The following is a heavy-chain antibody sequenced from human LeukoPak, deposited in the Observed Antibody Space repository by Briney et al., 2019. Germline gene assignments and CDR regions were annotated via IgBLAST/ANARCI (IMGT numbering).Heavy chain of an antibody. CDR1: GFTVSSNY. CDR3: AGNYYDSSGYYY. CDR2: IYSGGST. Sequence: PGGSLRLSCAASGFTVSSNYVSWVRQAPGKGLEWVSVIYSGGSTYYADSVKGRFTISRDNSKNTLYLQMNSLRAEDTAVYYCAGNYYDSSGYYYWGQGTLVTVSS. J-gene: IGHJ4*02. D-gene: IGHD3-22*01. V-gene: IGHV3-66*01.